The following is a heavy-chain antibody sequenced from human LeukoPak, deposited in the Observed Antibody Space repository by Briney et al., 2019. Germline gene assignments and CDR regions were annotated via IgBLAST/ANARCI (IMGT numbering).Heavy chain of an antibody. CDR1: GFTFSIYW. Sequence: GGSLRLSCAASGFTFSIYWMHWVRQAPGKGLVWVSRIKSDGSSTRYADSLKGRFTISRDASKNTLYLQMNSLRVEDTAVYFCAKDRTQGSGWYLIFDYWSQGTLVTVSS. D-gene: IGHD6-19*01. CDR3: AKDRTQGSGWYLIFDY. CDR2: IKSDGSST. J-gene: IGHJ4*02. V-gene: IGHV3-74*01.